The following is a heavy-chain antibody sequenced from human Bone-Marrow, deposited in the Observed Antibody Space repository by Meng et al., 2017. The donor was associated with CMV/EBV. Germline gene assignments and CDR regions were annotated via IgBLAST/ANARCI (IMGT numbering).Heavy chain of an antibody. J-gene: IGHJ4*02. CDR2: VSSSGAST. V-gene: IGHV3-23*01. Sequence: GLTCSNCAMGWGSQGHGKGLEWVSAVSSSGASTYYADSVKGRFTISRNNSKNTLYLQMNTLRADDTAVYHCAKGPDPYCTNGVCYFDSWGQGTLVTVS. D-gene: IGHD2-8*01. CDR1: GLTCSNCA. CDR3: AKGPDPYCTNGVCYFDS.